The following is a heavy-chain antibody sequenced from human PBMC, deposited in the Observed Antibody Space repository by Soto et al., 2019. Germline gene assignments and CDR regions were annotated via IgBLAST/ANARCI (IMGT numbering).Heavy chain of an antibody. D-gene: IGHD2-21*02. CDR3: ARDLWGYCGTGCYPLDG. Sequence: KLPETLSLTCTVSGGSISGYYWSWIRQPPGKGLEWIGYMYNTGSTVYSPSFKSRVTISVVTSKNQFSLKLNSVTAADTAVYYCARDLWGYCGTGCYPLDGWGQGTTVT. CDR2: MYNTGST. CDR1: GGSISGYY. V-gene: IGHV4-59*01. J-gene: IGHJ6*02.